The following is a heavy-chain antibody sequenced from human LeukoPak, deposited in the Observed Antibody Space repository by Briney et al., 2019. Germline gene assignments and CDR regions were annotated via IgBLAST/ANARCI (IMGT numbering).Heavy chain of an antibody. V-gene: IGHV3-23*01. D-gene: IGHD6-13*01. CDR2: ISGSGGST. Sequence: PGGCLRLSWAASGYTFSSYAMSWVRQAPGKGLEWVSAISGSGGSTYYADSVKGRFTISRDNSKNTLYPQMNSLRAEDTAVYYCAKDTPAAARTQDFDYWGQGTLVTVSS. CDR3: AKDTPAAARTQDFDY. CDR1: GYTFSSYA. J-gene: IGHJ4*02.